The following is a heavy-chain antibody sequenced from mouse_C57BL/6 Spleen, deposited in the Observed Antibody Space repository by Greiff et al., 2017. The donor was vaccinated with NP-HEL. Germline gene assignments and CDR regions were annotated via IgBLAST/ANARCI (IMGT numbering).Heavy chain of an antibody. D-gene: IGHD2-12*01. CDR3: ATWDYISMDY. V-gene: IGHV1-74*01. CDR1: GYTFTSYW. Sequence: QVQLQQPGAELVQPGASVKVSCKASGYTFTSYWLHWVKQRPGQGLEWIGRIHPSDSDTNYNQKFKGKATLTVDKSSSTAYMQLSSLTAEDSAVYYCATWDYISMDYWGQGTSVTVSS. J-gene: IGHJ4*01. CDR2: IHPSDSDT.